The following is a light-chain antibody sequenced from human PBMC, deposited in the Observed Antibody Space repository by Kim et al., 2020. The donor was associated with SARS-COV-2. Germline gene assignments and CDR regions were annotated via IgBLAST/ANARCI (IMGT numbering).Light chain of an antibody. V-gene: IGLV3-27*01. CDR2: IDS. Sequence: SLSTGQTARITYSGDIMSKKYARWFQKKPGQALVLVIYIDSKRPSGIPERFSGSSSGTTVTLPFSGAQVKNEADYYCYSAADNIGVFGGGTQLTVL. CDR1: IMSKKY. J-gene: IGLJ3*02. CDR3: YSAADNIGV.